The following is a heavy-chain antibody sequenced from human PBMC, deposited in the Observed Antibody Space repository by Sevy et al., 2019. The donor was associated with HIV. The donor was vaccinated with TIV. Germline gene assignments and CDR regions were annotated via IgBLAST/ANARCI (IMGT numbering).Heavy chain of an antibody. Sequence: ASVKVSCKASGYTFPSYAMNWVRPAPGQGLEWMGWINTNTGNPTYAQGFTGRFVFSLDTSVSTAYLQISSLKAEDTAVYYCARDPNFVIAAETYFDYWGQGTLVTVSS. J-gene: IGHJ4*02. CDR3: ARDPNFVIAAETYFDY. CDR1: GYTFPSYA. D-gene: IGHD6-6*01. CDR2: INTNTGNP. V-gene: IGHV7-4-1*02.